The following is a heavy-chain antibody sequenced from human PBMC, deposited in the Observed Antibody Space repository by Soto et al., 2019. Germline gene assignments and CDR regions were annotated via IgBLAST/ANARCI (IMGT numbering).Heavy chain of an antibody. J-gene: IGHJ4*02. CDR1: GDSISTYY. D-gene: IGHD2-2*01. CDR2: IYVSGST. V-gene: IGHV4-59*01. CDR3: ASSPRYCSSTSCYAQYYFDY. Sequence: SETLSLTCTVSGDSISTYYWSWIRQPPGKGLEWIGYIYVSGSTSYNPSLKSRVTISEDTSKNQFSLKLSSVTAADTAVYYCASSPRYCSSTSCYAQYYFDYWGQGTLVTVSS.